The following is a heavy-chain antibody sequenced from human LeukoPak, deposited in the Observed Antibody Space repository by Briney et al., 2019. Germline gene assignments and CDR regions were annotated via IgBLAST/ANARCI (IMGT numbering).Heavy chain of an antibody. D-gene: IGHD3-16*01. V-gene: IGHV3-53*01. CDR1: GVTGHCQY. CDR2: IYSGGST. CDR3: ASWAPTDLDY. Sequence: GGFLGISCGASGVTGHCQYKSRGRQASGKGLEWVSVIYSGGSTYYADSVKGRFTISRDNSKNTPYLQMNSLRAEDTAVYYCASWAPTDLDYWGQGTLVTVSS. J-gene: IGHJ4*02.